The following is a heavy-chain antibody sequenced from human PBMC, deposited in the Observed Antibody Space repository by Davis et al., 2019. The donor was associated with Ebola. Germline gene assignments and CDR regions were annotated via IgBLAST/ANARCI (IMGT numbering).Heavy chain of an antibody. J-gene: IGHJ4*02. CDR1: GFSFSSYA. D-gene: IGHD3-22*01. Sequence: GGSLRLSCAVSGFSFSSYAMSCVRQAPGKGLEWVSAISGSGGSTYYADSVKGRFTISRDNSKNTLYLQMNSLRAEDTAVYYCAKPSGTTMIVVVITTLFDYWGQGTLVTVS. CDR2: ISGSGGST. V-gene: IGHV3-23*01. CDR3: AKPSGTTMIVVVITTLFDY.